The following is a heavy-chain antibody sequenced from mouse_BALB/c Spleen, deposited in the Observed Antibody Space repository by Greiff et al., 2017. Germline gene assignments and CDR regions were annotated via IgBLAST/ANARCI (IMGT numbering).Heavy chain of an antibody. CDR3: ARDRVYGYDPYYAMDY. Sequence: EVKLMESGGGLVKPGGSLKLSCAASGFTFSDYYMYWVRQTPEKRLEWVATISDGGSYTYYPDSVKGRFTISRDNAKNNLYLQMSSLKSEDTAMYYCARDRVYGYDPYYAMDYWGQGTSVTVSS. CDR2: ISDGGSYT. D-gene: IGHD2-2*01. CDR1: GFTFSDYY. J-gene: IGHJ4*01. V-gene: IGHV5-4*02.